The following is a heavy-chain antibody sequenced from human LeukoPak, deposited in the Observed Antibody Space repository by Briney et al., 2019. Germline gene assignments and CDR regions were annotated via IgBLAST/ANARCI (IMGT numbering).Heavy chain of an antibody. CDR3: ASTEKGYCSGGSCSLAY. V-gene: IGHV3-21*01. J-gene: IGHJ4*02. D-gene: IGHD2-15*01. CDR2: ISSSSSYI. CDR1: GFTFSSYS. Sequence: GGSLRLSCAASGFTFSSYSMNWVRQAPGKGLGWVSSISSSSSYIYYADPVKGRFTISRDNAKNSLYLQMNSLRAEDTAVYYCASTEKGYCSGGSCSLAYWGQGTLVTVSS.